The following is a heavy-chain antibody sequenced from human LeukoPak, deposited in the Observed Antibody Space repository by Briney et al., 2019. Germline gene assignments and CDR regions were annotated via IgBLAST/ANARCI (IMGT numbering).Heavy chain of an antibody. D-gene: IGHD3-9*01. CDR3: ARHVWLQPFDY. CDR1: GGSISSSSYY. J-gene: IGHJ4*02. Sequence: SETLSLTCSVSGGSISSSSYYWGWIRQPPGKGLEWIGSMYNVGSTYYNPSLKSRVTISGDSSKNQFSLKLTSVTVADTAVYYCARHVWLQPFDYWGQGTLVTVSS. V-gene: IGHV4-39*01. CDR2: MYNVGST.